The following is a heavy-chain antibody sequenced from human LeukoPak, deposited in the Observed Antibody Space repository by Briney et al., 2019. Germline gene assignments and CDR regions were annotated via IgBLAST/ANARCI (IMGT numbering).Heavy chain of an antibody. CDR3: AREVPDSSGYYFDY. CDR2: VYYSGST. D-gene: IGHD3-22*01. CDR1: GGSISSGGYY. Sequence: SETLSLTCTVSGGSISSGGYYWSWIRQHPGKGLEWIGYVYYSGSTYYNPSLKSRLTISVDTSKNQFSLKLISVTAADTAVYHCAREVPDSSGYYFDYWGQGTLVTVSS. V-gene: IGHV4-31*03. J-gene: IGHJ4*02.